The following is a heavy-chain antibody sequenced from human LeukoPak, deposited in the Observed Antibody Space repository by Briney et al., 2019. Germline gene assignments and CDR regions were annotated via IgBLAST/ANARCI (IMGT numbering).Heavy chain of an antibody. CDR2: VSLTGLT. D-gene: IGHD2-8*01. CDR1: GGSISNTNW. CDR3: SRENGAFSPFDY. Sequence: SETLSLTCGVSGGSISNTNWWSWVRQPPGQGLEWIGEVSLTGLTHYNPSLKSRVTVSLDKSKNQLSLNLTSVTAADTAVYYCSRENGAFSPFDYWGQGTLVTVLS. V-gene: IGHV4-4*02. J-gene: IGHJ4*02.